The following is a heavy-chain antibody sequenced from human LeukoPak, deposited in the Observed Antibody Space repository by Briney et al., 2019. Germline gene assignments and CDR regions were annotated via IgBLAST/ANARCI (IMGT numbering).Heavy chain of an antibody. Sequence: SETLSLTCTVSGGSISSYYWSWIRQPPGKGLEWIGYIYYSGSTNYNPSLKSRVTISVDTSKNQFSLKLSSVTAADTAVYYCARVLTPLTGDRSEDWHFDLWGRGTLVTVSS. V-gene: IGHV4-59*01. CDR2: IYYSGST. J-gene: IGHJ2*01. CDR1: GGSISSYY. CDR3: ARVLTPLTGDRSEDWHFDL. D-gene: IGHD7-27*01.